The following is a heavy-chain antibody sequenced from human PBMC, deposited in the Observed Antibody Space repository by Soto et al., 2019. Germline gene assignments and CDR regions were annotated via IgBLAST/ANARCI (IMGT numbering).Heavy chain of an antibody. J-gene: IGHJ4*02. Sequence: EVQLLESGGGLVQPGGSLRLSCAASGFTFSSYAMSWVRQAPGKGLEWVSAIGASGAGTYYAEYVKGRFTISRDNSKNTLYLQMNSLRAEDTAVYYGALRKTGSYFAYWGQGTLFTVSS. CDR2: IGASGAGT. V-gene: IGHV3-23*01. D-gene: IGHD1-26*01. CDR1: GFTFSSYA. CDR3: ALRKTGSYFAY.